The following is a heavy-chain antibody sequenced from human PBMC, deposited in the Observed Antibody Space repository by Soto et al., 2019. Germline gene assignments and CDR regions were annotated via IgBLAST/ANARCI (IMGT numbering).Heavy chain of an antibody. V-gene: IGHV4-31*03. CDR3: ARGDSSGYYTLFDY. D-gene: IGHD3-22*01. Sequence: SETLSLTCTVSGGSISSGGYYWSWIRQHPGKGLEWIGYIYYSGSTYYNPSLKSRVTISVDTSKNQFSLKLSSVTAADTAVYYWARGDSSGYYTLFDYWGQGTLVTVSS. J-gene: IGHJ4*02. CDR2: IYYSGST. CDR1: GGSISSGGYY.